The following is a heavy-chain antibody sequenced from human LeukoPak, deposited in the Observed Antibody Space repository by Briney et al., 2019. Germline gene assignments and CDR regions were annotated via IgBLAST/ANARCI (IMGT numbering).Heavy chain of an antibody. Sequence: SETLSLTCSVSGGSISSYYWSWIRQSPGKGLEWIGHIYYSGSTKYNPSLKSRVTISADTSKNQFSLKLNSVTAADTDVYYCARLYDTSGPHFDYWGQGILVTVSS. V-gene: IGHV4-59*01. CDR1: GGSISSYY. CDR3: ARLYDTSGPHFDY. J-gene: IGHJ4*02. D-gene: IGHD3-22*01. CDR2: IYYSGST.